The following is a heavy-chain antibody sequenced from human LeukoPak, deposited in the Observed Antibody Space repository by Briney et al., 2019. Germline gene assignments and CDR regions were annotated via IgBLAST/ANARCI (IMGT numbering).Heavy chain of an antibody. V-gene: IGHV5-51*01. J-gene: IGHJ6*02. CDR1: GYSFTSYW. CDR3: ARRSSSWKYYYYYGMDV. CDR2: IYPGDSDT. D-gene: IGHD6-13*01. Sequence: GESLQISCKGSGYSFTSYWIGWVRQMPGKGLEWMGIIYPGDSDTRYSPSFQGQVTISADKSISTAYLQWSSLKASDTAMYYCARRSSSWKYYYYYGMDVWGQGTTVTVSS.